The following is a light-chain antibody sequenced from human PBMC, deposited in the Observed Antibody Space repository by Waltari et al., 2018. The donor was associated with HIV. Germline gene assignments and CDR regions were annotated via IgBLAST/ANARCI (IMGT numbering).Light chain of an antibody. CDR1: DSNVGRHP. CDR2: GRN. J-gene: IGLJ1*01. V-gene: IGLV1-44*01. CDR3: AAWDDRVNGYV. Sequence: QSVLTQPPSVSAAPGLGVTITLSGSDSNVGRHPMTWYQQMSGSAPKLLIFGRNQRPSGGPDRYSASKSGTSASLVIGGLQAEDEAEYYCAAWDDRVNGYVFGAGTKVTVL.